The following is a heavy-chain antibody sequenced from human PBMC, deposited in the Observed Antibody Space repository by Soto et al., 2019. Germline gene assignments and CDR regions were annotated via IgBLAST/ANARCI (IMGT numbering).Heavy chain of an antibody. CDR3: ARFSIAVAGYYYGMDV. Sequence: QVQLVESGGGLVKPGGSLRLSCAASGFTFSDYYMSWIRQAPGKGLEWVSYISSSSSYTNYADSVKGRFTISRDNAKNSLYLQMNSLRAEDTAVYYCARFSIAVAGYYYGMDVWGQGTTVTVSS. D-gene: IGHD6-19*01. CDR2: ISSSSSYT. CDR1: GFTFSDYY. V-gene: IGHV3-11*06. J-gene: IGHJ6*02.